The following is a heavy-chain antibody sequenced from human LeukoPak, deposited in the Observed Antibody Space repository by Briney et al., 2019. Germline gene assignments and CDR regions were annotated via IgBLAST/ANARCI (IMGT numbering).Heavy chain of an antibody. V-gene: IGHV4-34*01. J-gene: IGHJ5*02. CDR3: SRYARYPYPVSRTTSDP. CDR2: INHSGST. D-gene: IGHD3-9*01. Sequence: SETLSLTCTVSGGSLSPYYWSWIRQPPGKGLEWIGEINHSGSTNYNPSLKSRVTISVDTSKNQFSLKLSSVTAADTAVYYCSRYARYPYPVSRTTSDPWGQGTLVTVSS. CDR1: GGSLSPYY.